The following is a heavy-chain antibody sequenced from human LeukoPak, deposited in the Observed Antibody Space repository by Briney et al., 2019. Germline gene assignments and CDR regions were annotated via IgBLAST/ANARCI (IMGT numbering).Heavy chain of an antibody. CDR2: IRKKGIET. D-gene: IGHD2-15*01. CDR3: AREDGYCSGGNCYSYFVS. Sequence: GGSLRLSCAASGFTFTDYWMSWVRQAPGKGLEWVAFIRKKGIETNYVDSVKGRFTITRDNARNSLFLQTNSLRAEDTAVYYCAREDGYCSGGNCYSYFVSWGQGTLVTVSS. J-gene: IGHJ4*02. V-gene: IGHV3-7*01. CDR1: GFTFTDYW.